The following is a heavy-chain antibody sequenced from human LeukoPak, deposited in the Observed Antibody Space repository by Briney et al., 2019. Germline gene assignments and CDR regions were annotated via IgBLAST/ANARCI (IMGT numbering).Heavy chain of an antibody. J-gene: IGHJ4*02. D-gene: IGHD3-22*01. CDR1: GGSISSYY. Sequence: SETLSLTCTVSGGSISSYYWSWIRQPAGKGLEWIGRIYTSGSTNYNPSLKSRVTMSVDTSKNQFSLKLSSVTAADTAVYYCARDAHYYDSSGYLFDYWGQGTLVTVSS. CDR3: ARDAHYYDSSGYLFDY. CDR2: IYTSGST. V-gene: IGHV4-4*07.